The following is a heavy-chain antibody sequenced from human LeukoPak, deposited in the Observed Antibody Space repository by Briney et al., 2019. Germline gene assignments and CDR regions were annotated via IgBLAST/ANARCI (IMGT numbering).Heavy chain of an antibody. CDR3: AKDPDTATYYFDY. V-gene: IGHV3-48*01. Sequence: GGSLRLSCAASGFTFSSYSMNWVRQAPGKGLEWVSYISGSSSTIYYADSVKGRFTISRDNSKNTLYLQMNSLRAEDTAVYYCAKDPDTATYYFDYWGQGTLVTVSS. CDR1: GFTFSSYS. J-gene: IGHJ4*02. CDR2: ISGSSSTI. D-gene: IGHD5-18*01.